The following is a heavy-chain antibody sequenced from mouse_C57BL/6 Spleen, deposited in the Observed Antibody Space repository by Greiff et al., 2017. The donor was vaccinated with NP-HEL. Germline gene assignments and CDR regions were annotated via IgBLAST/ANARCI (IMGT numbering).Heavy chain of an antibody. CDR3: ARRGVLSFDY. J-gene: IGHJ2*01. CDR1: GYAFSSSW. V-gene: IGHV1-82*01. D-gene: IGHD1-1*02. Sequence: VQLQQSGPELVKPGASVKISCKASGYAFSSSWMNWVKQRPGKGLEWIGRIYPGDGDTNYNGKFKGKATLTADKSSSTAYMQLSSLTSEDAAVYFCARRGVLSFDYWGQGTTLTVSS. CDR2: IYPGDGDT.